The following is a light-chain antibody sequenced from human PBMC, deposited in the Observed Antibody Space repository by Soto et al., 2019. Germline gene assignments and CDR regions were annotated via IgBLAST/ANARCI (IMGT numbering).Light chain of an antibody. CDR3: QQYNSDSPWT. J-gene: IGKJ1*01. V-gene: IGKV1-5*01. CDR1: QGISNW. CDR2: DVS. Sequence: DIHLTQSPSTLSTSIGDRVTITCRASQGISNWLAWYQQKPGKAPKLLIYDVSNLESGVPSRFSGSGSGTEFTLTISSLQPDDFATYYCQQYNSDSPWTFGQGTKVEMK.